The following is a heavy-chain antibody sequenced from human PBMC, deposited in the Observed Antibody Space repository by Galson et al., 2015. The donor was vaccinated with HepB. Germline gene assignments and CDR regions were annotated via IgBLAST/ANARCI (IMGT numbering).Heavy chain of an antibody. V-gene: IGHV1-69*13. CDR3: AAYSSSWYEGWFDI. D-gene: IGHD6-13*01. Sequence: SVKVSCKASGGTFSSYAISWVRQAPGQGLEWMGGIIPIFGTANYAQKFQGRVTITADESTSTAYMELSSLRSEDTAVYYCAAYSSSWYEGWFDIWGQGTMVTVSS. J-gene: IGHJ3*02. CDR2: IIPIFGTA. CDR1: GGTFSSYA.